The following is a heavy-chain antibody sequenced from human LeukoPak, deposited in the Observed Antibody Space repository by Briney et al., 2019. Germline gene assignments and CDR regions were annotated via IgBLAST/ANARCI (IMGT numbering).Heavy chain of an antibody. CDR3: AREGYDYVYYFDY. J-gene: IGHJ4*02. CDR2: IKQDGSEK. Sequence: GGSLRLSCAASGFTFSSYWMSWVRQAPGKGLEWVANIKQDGSEKYYVDSVKGRFTISRDNAKNSLYLQMNSLRAEDTAVYYCAREGYDYVYYFDYWGQGTLVTVSS. CDR1: GFTFSSYW. D-gene: IGHD3-16*01. V-gene: IGHV3-7*01.